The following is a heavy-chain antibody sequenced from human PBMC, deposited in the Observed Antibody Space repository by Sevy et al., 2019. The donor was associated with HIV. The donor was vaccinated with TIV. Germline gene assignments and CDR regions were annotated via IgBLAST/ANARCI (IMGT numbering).Heavy chain of an antibody. J-gene: IGHJ3*02. V-gene: IGHV3-21*01. CDR3: ARDAREGSGYFHDGFDM. Sequence: GGSLRLSCAASGFTFSSYSMNWVRQAPGKGLEWVSSISSRSNYISYADSVKGRFTISRDNAKNSQYLQMNSLRAEDTAIYSCARDAREGSGYFHDGFDMWGQGTMVTVSS. CDR1: GFTFSSYS. D-gene: IGHD3-3*01. CDR2: ISSRSNYI.